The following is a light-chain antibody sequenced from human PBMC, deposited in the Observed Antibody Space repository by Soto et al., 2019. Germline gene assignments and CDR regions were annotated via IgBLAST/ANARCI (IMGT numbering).Light chain of an antibody. J-gene: IGKJ1*01. V-gene: IGKV3-20*01. CDR2: GAS. CDR1: QSFSSPS. CDR3: QQYDTSPRT. Sequence: PGERATLSCRASQSFSSPSLAWYQQKPGQAPRLLIDGASRRATGVPDRFSGTGAGIDFTLTISRLEPEDFAVYYCQQYDTSPRTFGQGTKVEIK.